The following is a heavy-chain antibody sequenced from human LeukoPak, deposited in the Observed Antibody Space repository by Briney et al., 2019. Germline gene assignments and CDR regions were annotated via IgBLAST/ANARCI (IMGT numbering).Heavy chain of an antibody. CDR1: GYTFTGYY. Sequence: ASVKVSCKASGYTFTGYYMHWVRQAPGQGLEWMGWINPNSGGTNYAQKFQGRVTMTRDTSISTAYMELSRLRSDDTAVYYRARAIYDSSGYYYGSWGQGTLVTVSS. D-gene: IGHD3-22*01. J-gene: IGHJ5*02. CDR2: INPNSGGT. CDR3: ARAIYDSSGYYYGS. V-gene: IGHV1-2*02.